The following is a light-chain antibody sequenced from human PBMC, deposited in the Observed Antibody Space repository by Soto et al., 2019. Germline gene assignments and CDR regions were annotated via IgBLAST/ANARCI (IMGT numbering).Light chain of an antibody. CDR3: QSYASSLKV. CDR2: GNS. Sequence: QSVLTQPPSVSGAPGQRVTISCTGSSSNIGAGYDVHWYQQLPGTAPKLLIYGNSNRPSGVPDRFSGSKSGTSASLAITGLQAEDEADYSSQSYASSLKVFGPGPKLTV. J-gene: IGLJ1*01. V-gene: IGLV1-40*01. CDR1: SSNIGAGYD.